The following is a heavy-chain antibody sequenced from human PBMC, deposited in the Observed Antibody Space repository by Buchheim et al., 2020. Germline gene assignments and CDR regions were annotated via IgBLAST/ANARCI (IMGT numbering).Heavy chain of an antibody. CDR1: GFTFSDFA. D-gene: IGHD2-2*02. Sequence: EVQLVESGGGLVQPGGSLRLSCVASGFTFSDFAMSWVRQAPGKGLEWVSAFSFSGDKTYYADSVKGRFTISRDNSKNTLYLQMTSLRADDTAVYYCAKPGHCTTSSCYTFDSWGQGT. J-gene: IGHJ4*02. CDR2: FSFSGDKT. CDR3: AKPGHCTTSSCYTFDS. V-gene: IGHV3-23*04.